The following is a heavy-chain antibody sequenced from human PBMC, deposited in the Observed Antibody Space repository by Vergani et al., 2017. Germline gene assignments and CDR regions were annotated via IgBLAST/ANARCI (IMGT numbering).Heavy chain of an antibody. Sequence: QVQLVQSGAEVKKPGSSVKVSCKASGGTFSSYAISWVRQAPGQGLEWIGGISPIFDTANYAQKFQGRVTITADESTSTAYMELSSLTSEDTAMYYCSRAVEYYVDYVYWYFDLWGRGTLVTVSS. D-gene: IGHD4-17*01. CDR3: SRAVEYYVDYVYWYFDL. J-gene: IGHJ2*01. CDR1: GGTFSSYA. CDR2: ISPIFDTA. V-gene: IGHV1-69*01.